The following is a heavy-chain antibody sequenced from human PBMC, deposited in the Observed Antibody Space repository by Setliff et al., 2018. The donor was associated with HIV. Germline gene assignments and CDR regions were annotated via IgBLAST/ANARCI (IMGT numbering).Heavy chain of an antibody. CDR2: ILYGGTT. J-gene: IGHJ5*02. CDR3: ARPQGGLGGGAWFDP. V-gene: IGHV4-39*01. Sequence: PSETLSLTCTVSGGAMGRNNYYWGWIRQPPGKGLEWIANILYGGTTYYNPSLRSRVTLSVDMSNNQFSLRLTSVTAADTAVYYCARPQGGLGGGAWFDPWGQGTPVTVSS. CDR1: GGAMGRNNYY. D-gene: IGHD5-12*01.